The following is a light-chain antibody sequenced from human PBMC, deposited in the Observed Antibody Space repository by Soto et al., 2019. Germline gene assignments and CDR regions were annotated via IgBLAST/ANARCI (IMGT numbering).Light chain of an antibody. CDR3: QSYDSSLSGYV. Sequence: QAVVTQPPSVSEAPGQGVTISCTGSSSNIGAGYEAHWYQQVPGTAPKLLIYENNNRPSGVPDRFSGSKSGTSASLAITGLQAEDEAEYYCQSYDSSLSGYVFGTGTKLTVL. CDR2: ENN. J-gene: IGLJ1*01. V-gene: IGLV1-40*01. CDR1: SSNIGAGYE.